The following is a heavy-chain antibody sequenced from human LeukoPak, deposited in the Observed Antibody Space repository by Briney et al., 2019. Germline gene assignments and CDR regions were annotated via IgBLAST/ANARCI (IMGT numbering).Heavy chain of an antibody. CDR3: ARDKWFGELSD. Sequence: SGTLSLTCTVSGGSISSYYWSWIRQPPGKGLEWIGYIYYSGSTNYNPSLKSRVTISVDTSKNQFSLKLSSVTAADTAVYYCARDKWFGELSDWGQGTLVTVSS. J-gene: IGHJ4*02. D-gene: IGHD3-10*01. CDR1: GGSISSYY. V-gene: IGHV4-59*01. CDR2: IYYSGST.